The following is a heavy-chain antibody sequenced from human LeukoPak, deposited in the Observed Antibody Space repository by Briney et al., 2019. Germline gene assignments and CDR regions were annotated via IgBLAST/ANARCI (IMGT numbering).Heavy chain of an antibody. J-gene: IGHJ4*02. D-gene: IGHD2-15*01. CDR3: ARDFRGRYCSGGSCYSEADH. CDR1: GGSISSYY. CDR2: IYTSGTT. Sequence: PSETLSLTCTVSGGSISSYYWSWIRQPAGKGLEWIGRIYTSGTTNYNPSLKSRVTISLDTSKNQFSLRLSSVTAADTAVYYCARDFRGRYCSGGSCYSEADHWGQGTLVTVSS. V-gene: IGHV4-4*07.